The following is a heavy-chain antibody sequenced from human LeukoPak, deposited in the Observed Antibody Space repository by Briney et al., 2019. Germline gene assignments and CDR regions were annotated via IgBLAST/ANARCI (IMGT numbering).Heavy chain of an antibody. CDR3: AKDQSPNYDFWSGTNFDY. V-gene: IGHV3-9*03. J-gene: IGHJ4*02. D-gene: IGHD3-3*01. CDR1: GFTFDDYA. Sequence: TGGSLRLSCAASGFTFDDYAMHWVRQAPGKGLEWVSGISWNSGSIGYADSVKGRFTISRDNAKNSLYLQMNSLRAEDMALYYCAKDQSPNYDFWSGTNFDYWGQGTLVTVSS. CDR2: ISWNSGSI.